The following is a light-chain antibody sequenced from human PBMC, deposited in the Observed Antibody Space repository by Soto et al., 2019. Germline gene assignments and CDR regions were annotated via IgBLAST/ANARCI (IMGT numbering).Light chain of an antibody. J-gene: IGKJ5*01. Sequence: EIVLTQSPATLSLSPGERATLSCRASQSVSSYLAWYQQKPGQAPRLLIYDASNRATGIPARFSGSGSGTDFTLTISSLEPEDLAVYYFRQRKSWTLTFGQGTRREIK. CDR2: DAS. V-gene: IGKV3-11*01. CDR3: RQRKSWTLT. CDR1: QSVSSY.